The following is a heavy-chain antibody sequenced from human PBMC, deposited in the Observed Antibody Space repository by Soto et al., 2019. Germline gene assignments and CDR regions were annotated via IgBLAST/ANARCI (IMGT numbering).Heavy chain of an antibody. CDR1: GGSISSSSYY. CDR3: ARHGSGSHPTPLWFDP. J-gene: IGHJ5*02. D-gene: IGHD1-26*01. Sequence: QLQLPESGPGLVKPSETLSLPCTVSGGSISSSSYYWGWIRQPPGKGLEWIGSIYYSGSTYYKPSLKRRVTMSVDTSKSQFSLKLSSVTAADTAVYYCARHGSGSHPTPLWFDPWGQGTLVTVSS. V-gene: IGHV4-39*01. CDR2: IYYSGST.